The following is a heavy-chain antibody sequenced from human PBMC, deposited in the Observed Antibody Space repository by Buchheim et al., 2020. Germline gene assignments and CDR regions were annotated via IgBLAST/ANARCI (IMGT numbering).Heavy chain of an antibody. D-gene: IGHD5-18*01. CDR3: AGRRGGYSYGNDY. CDR2: IKQDGSEK. J-gene: IGHJ4*02. V-gene: IGHV3-7*04. CDR1: GFTFSSHW. Sequence: EVQLVESGGDLVQPGGSLRLSCAASGFTFSSHWMSWDRQAPGKGLEWVANIKQDGSEKYYVDSVKGRFTISRDNAKNSLYLQMNSLRAEDTAVYYCAGRRGGYSYGNDYWGQGTL.